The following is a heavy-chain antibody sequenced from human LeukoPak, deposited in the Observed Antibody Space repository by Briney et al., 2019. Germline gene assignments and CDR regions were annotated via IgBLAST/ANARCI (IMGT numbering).Heavy chain of an antibody. CDR1: GYTFTGYY. Sequence: PRASVKVSCKASGYTFTGYYMHWVRQAPGQGLEWMGWINPNSGGTNYAQKFQGWVTMTRDTSISTAYMELSRLRSDDTAVYYCASHSVVTATPGAFDIWGQGTMVTVSS. V-gene: IGHV1-2*04. CDR2: INPNSGGT. J-gene: IGHJ3*02. D-gene: IGHD2-21*02. CDR3: ASHSVVTATPGAFDI.